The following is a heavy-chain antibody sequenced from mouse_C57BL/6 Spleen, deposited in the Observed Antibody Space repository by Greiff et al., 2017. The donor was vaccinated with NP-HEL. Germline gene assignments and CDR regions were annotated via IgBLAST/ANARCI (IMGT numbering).Heavy chain of an antibody. D-gene: IGHD1-1*01. CDR1: GFNIKDDY. Sequence: VQLKESGAELVRPGASVKLSCTASGFNIKDDYMPWVKQRPEQGLEWIGWIDPENGDTEYASKFQGKATITADTSSNTAYLQLSSLTSEDTAVYYCTTREFIPDYWGQGTTLTVSS. J-gene: IGHJ2*01. CDR3: TTREFIPDY. V-gene: IGHV14-4*01. CDR2: IDPENGDT.